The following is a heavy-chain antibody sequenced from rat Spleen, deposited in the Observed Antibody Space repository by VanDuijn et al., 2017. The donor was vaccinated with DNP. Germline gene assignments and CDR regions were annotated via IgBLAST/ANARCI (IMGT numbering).Heavy chain of an antibody. CDR1: GFNFNDYW. Sequence: EVKLVESGGGLVQPGRSLKLSCAASGFNFNDYWMGWVRQAPGKGLEWIAEINKDSSTITYIPSLKDKFTISRDNDQNTMYLQMSKLESEDTAIYYCARGPNYGGYADYFDYWGQGVMVTVSS. CDR3: ARGPNYGGYADYFDY. J-gene: IGHJ2*01. D-gene: IGHD1-11*01. V-gene: IGHV4-2*01. CDR2: INKDSSTI.